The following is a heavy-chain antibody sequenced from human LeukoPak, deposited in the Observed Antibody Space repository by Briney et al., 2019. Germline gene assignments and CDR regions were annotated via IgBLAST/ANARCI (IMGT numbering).Heavy chain of an antibody. V-gene: IGHV1-46*01. D-gene: IGHD3-3*02. CDR3: ARVDAASGSHFWDY. Sequence: ASVKVSCKTSGYTFTSHYMHWVRQAPGQGLEWMGIINPADGHTIYAQNFQGRVTMTRDTSTTTVYMDLSSLRSEDTAVYYCARVDAASGSHFWDYWGQGTLVIVSS. J-gene: IGHJ4*02. CDR1: GYTFTSHY. CDR2: INPADGHT.